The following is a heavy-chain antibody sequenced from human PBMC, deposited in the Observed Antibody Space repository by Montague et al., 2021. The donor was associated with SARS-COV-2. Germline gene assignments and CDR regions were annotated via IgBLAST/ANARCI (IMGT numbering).Heavy chain of an antibody. V-gene: IGHV4-38-2*02. Sequence: SETLSLTCTVSGDSITNDYYCGWIRQPPGKGLEWIGTIYHSGTTYYNPSLKSRVTISVDTSNNQFYLKLTSVTAADTAVYYCARRHIVASNRAFDYWGQGTLVTVSS. CDR1: GDSITNDYY. J-gene: IGHJ4*02. D-gene: IGHD2-21*01. CDR3: ARRHIVASNRAFDY. CDR2: IYHSGTT.